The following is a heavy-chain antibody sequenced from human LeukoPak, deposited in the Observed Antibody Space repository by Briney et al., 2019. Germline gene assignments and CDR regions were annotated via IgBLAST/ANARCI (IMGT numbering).Heavy chain of an antibody. V-gene: IGHV6-1*01. Sequence: SQTLSLTCAISGDSVSSDSAAWNWIRQSPSRGLEWLGRTYHRSRWYNDYAVSVRSRITINPDTSKNQFSLQLKSVTTEDTAVYYCARIVGGSQDFWGQGTLVTVSS. CDR1: GDSVSSDSAA. CDR2: TYHRSRWYN. D-gene: IGHD3-16*02. J-gene: IGHJ4*02. CDR3: ARIVGGSQDF.